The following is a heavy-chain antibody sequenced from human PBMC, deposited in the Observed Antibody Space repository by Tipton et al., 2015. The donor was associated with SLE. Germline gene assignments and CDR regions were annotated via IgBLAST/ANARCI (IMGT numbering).Heavy chain of an antibody. V-gene: IGHV4-34*01. Sequence: QLVQSGGDFVQPGGSLRLSCAASGFIVSSNYMSWVRQAPGKGLEWIGEINHSGSTNYNPSLKSRFTISVDTSKNQFSLKLSSVTTADTAVYYCARGDFTGATTWFDPWGQGTLVTVSA. CDR2: INHSGST. CDR1: GFIVSSNY. J-gene: IGHJ5*02. D-gene: IGHD1-26*01. CDR3: ARGDFTGATTWFDP.